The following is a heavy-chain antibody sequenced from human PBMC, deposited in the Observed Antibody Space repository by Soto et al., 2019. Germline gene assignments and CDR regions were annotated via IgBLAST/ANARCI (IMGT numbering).Heavy chain of an antibody. CDR1: GFIFSSYD. J-gene: IGHJ4*02. CDR3: AKDHNLEGGY. V-gene: IGHV3-23*01. Sequence: EVQLLESGGGLVQPGGSMRLSCAASGFIFSSYDMDWVRQPPGKGLEYVSAISADGSRPSYADAVKGRFTISRDNSKNMVYLQMNSLKVEDTGMYYCAKDHNLEGGYWGQGILVTVSS. D-gene: IGHD1-1*01. CDR2: ISADGSRP.